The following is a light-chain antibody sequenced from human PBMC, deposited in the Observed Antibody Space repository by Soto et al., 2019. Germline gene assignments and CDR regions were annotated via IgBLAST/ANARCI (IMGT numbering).Light chain of an antibody. J-gene: IGKJ1*01. CDR2: KAS. V-gene: IGKV1-5*03. CDR3: QQYNRYWT. CDR1: QSISNW. Sequence: DIQMTQSPSTLSASVGDRVTITCRASQSISNWLAWYQQKPGKAPNLLIYKASSLESGVPSRFSGSGSGTEFTLTISSLQPDDSATYYCQQYNRYWTFGQGTKVEIK.